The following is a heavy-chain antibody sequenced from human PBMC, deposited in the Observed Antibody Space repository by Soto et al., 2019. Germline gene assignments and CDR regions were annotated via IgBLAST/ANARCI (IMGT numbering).Heavy chain of an antibody. D-gene: IGHD6-25*01. Sequence: QVQLVQSGAEVKKPGASVKVSCKASGYTFTDYHIHWVRQAPGQGLEFMGWIHANNGGAGSAQQFQGRVTVTRDTFSTTDYMELSNLRSDVTAVYYCATEGGSETLQPSYNWFDTWGQGTLVTVSS. CDR2: IHANNGGA. CDR3: ATEGGSETLQPSYNWFDT. V-gene: IGHV1-2*02. CDR1: GYTFTDYH. J-gene: IGHJ5*02.